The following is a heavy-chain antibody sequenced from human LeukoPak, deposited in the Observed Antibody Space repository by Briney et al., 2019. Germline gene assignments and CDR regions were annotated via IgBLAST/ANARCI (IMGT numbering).Heavy chain of an antibody. CDR3: ARVGYRYGNDY. CDR1: GFIFNNYY. D-gene: IGHD5-18*01. J-gene: IGHJ4*02. V-gene: IGHV3-74*03. Sequence: GGSLRLSCAASGFIFNNYYMNWVRQAPGKGLVWVSRISNDGSITMYADPVKGRFTISRDNAENTLYLQINSLRAEDTAVYYCARVGYRYGNDYWGQGTLVAVSS. CDR2: ISNDGSIT.